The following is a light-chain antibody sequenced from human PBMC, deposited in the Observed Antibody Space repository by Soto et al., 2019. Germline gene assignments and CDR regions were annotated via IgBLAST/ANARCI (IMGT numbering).Light chain of an antibody. CDR1: SGSVSTSYY. CDR2: NTT. CDR3: ALYVGSGTVV. J-gene: IGLJ2*01. V-gene: IGLV8-61*01. Sequence: QAVVTQEPSFSVSPGGTVILTCGLTSGSVSTSYYPSWYQQSPGLALRTLIYNTTTRSSGVPDRFSGSILGNKAALTITGAQSDDESDYLCALYVGSGTVVFGGGTKVTVL.